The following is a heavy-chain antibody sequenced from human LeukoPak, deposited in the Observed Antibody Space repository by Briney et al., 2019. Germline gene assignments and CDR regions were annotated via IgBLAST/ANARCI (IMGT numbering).Heavy chain of an antibody. J-gene: IGHJ4*02. CDR2: IYHSGST. CDR3: ARPGVGY. Sequence: PSETLSLTCAVSGYSISSGYYWGWIRPPPGKGLEWIGGIYHSGSTYYNPSLKSRVTISVDTSKNQFSLKLSSVTAADTAVYYCARPGVGYWGQGTLVAVSS. D-gene: IGHD3-3*01. V-gene: IGHV4-38-2*01. CDR1: GYSISSGYY.